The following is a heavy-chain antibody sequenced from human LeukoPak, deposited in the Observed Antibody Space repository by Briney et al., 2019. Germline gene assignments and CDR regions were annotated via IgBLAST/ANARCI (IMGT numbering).Heavy chain of an antibody. D-gene: IGHD4-23*01. CDR2: IRSDGSTT. Sequence: GGSLRLSCAASGFTFSTYWMHWVRHAPGKGLVWVSRIRSDGSTTDYADSVKGRFIISRDKAKNTPYLQMNSLRAEDTAVYYCARENYDYSGDSFAFDIGGRGTVVTVSS. J-gene: IGHJ3*02. V-gene: IGHV3-74*01. CDR1: GFTFSTYW. CDR3: ARENYDYSGDSFAFDI.